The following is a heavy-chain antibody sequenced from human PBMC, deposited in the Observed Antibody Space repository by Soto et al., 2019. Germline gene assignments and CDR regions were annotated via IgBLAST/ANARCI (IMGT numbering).Heavy chain of an antibody. CDR3: AKSRDSSGYYYWYFDL. Sequence: EVQLLESGGGLVQPGGSLRLSCAASGFTFSSYAMSWVRQAPGKGLEWVSAISGSGGSTYYADSVKGRFTISRDNSKNTLYLQMNSLRAEDTAVYYCAKSRDSSGYYYWYFDLWGRGTLVTVSS. V-gene: IGHV3-23*01. CDR2: ISGSGGST. D-gene: IGHD3-22*01. CDR1: GFTFSSYA. J-gene: IGHJ2*01.